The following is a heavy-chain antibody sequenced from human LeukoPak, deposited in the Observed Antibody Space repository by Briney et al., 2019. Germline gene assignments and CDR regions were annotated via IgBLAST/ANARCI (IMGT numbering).Heavy chain of an antibody. Sequence: PSETLSHTCTVSGGSISSYYWSWIRQPPGKGLEWIGYIYYSGSTNYNPSLKSRVTISVDTSKNQFSLKLSSVTAADTAVYYCARVGWELLRDDFDIWGQGTMVTVSS. CDR3: ARVGWELLRDDFDI. CDR1: GGSISSYY. V-gene: IGHV4-59*01. CDR2: IYYSGST. D-gene: IGHD1-26*01. J-gene: IGHJ3*02.